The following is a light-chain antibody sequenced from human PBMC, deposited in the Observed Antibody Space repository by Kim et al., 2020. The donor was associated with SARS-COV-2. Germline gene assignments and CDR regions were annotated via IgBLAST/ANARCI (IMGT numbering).Light chain of an antibody. CDR1: SSDVGGYNY. CDR2: DVS. CDR3: SSYTSSSHV. Sequence: QSVLTQPASASGSPGQSITISCTGTSSDVGGYNYVSWYQQHPGKAPKLMIYDVSKRPSGVSNRFSGSKSGNTASLTISGLQAEDEADYYCSSYTSSSHVFGTGTKVTVL. J-gene: IGLJ1*01. V-gene: IGLV2-14*01.